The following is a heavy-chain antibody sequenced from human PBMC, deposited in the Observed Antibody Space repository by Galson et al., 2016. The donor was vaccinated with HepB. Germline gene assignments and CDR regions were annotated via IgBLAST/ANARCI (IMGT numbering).Heavy chain of an antibody. D-gene: IGHD1-26*01. J-gene: IGHJ4*03. CDR3: TRIPVLSGSFGFFDS. CDR1: GGSISSGSYY. V-gene: IGHV4-31*03. CDR2: IHSSGTT. Sequence: TLSLTCTVFGGSISSGSYYWNWIRQHPGKGLEWIGYIHSSGTTYNNNPSLRSRLTVSLDTSKNHFSLKLASVTAADTAMYYCTRIPVLSGSFGFFDSWGQGAQVTVSS.